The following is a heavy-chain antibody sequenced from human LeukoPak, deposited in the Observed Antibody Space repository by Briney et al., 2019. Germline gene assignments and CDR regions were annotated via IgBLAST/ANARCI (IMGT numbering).Heavy chain of an antibody. CDR3: ARDRCSGGSCYYDY. D-gene: IGHD2-15*01. J-gene: IGHJ4*02. CDR1: GGSVSSYY. CDR2: IYTSGST. Sequence: PSETLSLTCTVPGGSVSSYYWSWIRQPAGKGLEWIGRIYTSGSTNYNPSLKSRVTMSVDTSKNQFSLKLSSVTAADTAVYYCARDRCSGGSCYYDYWGQGTLVTVSS. V-gene: IGHV4-4*07.